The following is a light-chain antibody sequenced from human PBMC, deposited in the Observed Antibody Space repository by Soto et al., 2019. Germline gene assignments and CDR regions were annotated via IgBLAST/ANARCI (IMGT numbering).Light chain of an antibody. V-gene: IGKV3-11*01. CDR3: QQRSNWPLMYT. CDR1: QSVSSY. J-gene: IGKJ2*01. Sequence: EIVLTQSPATLSLSPGERATLSCRASQSVSSYLAWYQQKPGQAPRLLIYDASNRATGIPARFSGSGSGTDLTLTISSLDPEDFAVYYCQQRSNWPLMYTFGQGTKLELK. CDR2: DAS.